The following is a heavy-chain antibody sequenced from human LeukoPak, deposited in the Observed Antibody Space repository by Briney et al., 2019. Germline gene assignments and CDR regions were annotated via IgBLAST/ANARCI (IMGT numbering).Heavy chain of an antibody. V-gene: IGHV4-4*09. CDR1: GGSISSYY. Sequence: SETLSLTCTVSGGSISSYYWTWIRQPPGKGLEWMGNIYSTESSNYNASLQSRVSMSVNTSKYQFSLKLSSVTAADTAVYYCARPSLWFWDVSYYMDVWGKGTTVTVSS. J-gene: IGHJ6*03. CDR3: ARPSLWFWDVSYYMDV. CDR2: IYSTESS. D-gene: IGHD3-10*01.